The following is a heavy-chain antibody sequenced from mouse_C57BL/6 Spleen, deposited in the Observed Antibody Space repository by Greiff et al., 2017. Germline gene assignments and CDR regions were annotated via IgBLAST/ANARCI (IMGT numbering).Heavy chain of an antibody. D-gene: IGHD2-2*01. J-gene: IGHJ2*01. Sequence: QVQLQQSGAELAKPGASVKLSCKASGYTFTSYWMHWVKQRPGKGLEWIGYINPSSGYTKYNQKCKDKAKLTAAKSSSTAYVQLSSLTDEDSAVYYCAREGYDGYWGQGATLTVSS. CDR2: INPSSGYT. CDR3: AREGYDGY. V-gene: IGHV1-7*01. CDR1: GYTFTSYW.